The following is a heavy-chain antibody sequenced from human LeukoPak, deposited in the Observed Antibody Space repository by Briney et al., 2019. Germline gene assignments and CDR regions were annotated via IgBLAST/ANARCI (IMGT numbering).Heavy chain of an antibody. J-gene: IGHJ4*02. CDR3: AKDNWNDHFFDY. CDR2: ISGSGGRT. V-gene: IGHV3-23*01. CDR1: GFTFSNYA. Sequence: GGSLRLSCAASGFTFSNYAMNWVRQAPGKGLEWISGISGSGGRTSYADSMKGRFTISRDNSKNTLYLQMNSLRAEDTAVYYCAKDNWNDHFFDYWGQGNLVTVSS. D-gene: IGHD1-1*01.